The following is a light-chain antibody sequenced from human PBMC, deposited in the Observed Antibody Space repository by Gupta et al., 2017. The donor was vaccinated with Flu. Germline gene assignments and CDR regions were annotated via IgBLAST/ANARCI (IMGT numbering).Light chain of an antibody. J-gene: IGKJ5*01. Sequence: EIVLTQSPSTLSLSPGERATLSCRSRQSVSSYLAWYQQKPGQAPRLLIYDASNRATGIPARLSGSGSGTDFTLTISSLEPEDFAVYYCQQRRNWAPEITFGQGTRLEIK. CDR3: QQRRNWAPEIT. V-gene: IGKV3-11*01. CDR2: DAS. CDR1: QSVSSY.